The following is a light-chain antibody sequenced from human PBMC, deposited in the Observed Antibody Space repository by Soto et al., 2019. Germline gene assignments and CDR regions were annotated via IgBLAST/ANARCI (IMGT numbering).Light chain of an antibody. V-gene: IGKV4-1*01. Sequence: DIVMTQSPDSLAVSLGERATINCKSSQSVSTNNKNYLTWYQLKPGQPPRLLIFWASTRESGVPDRFTGSGSGTDFSLTISSLQAEDVAVYYCQQYYSHPVTFGGGTKVEIK. CDR3: QQYYSHPVT. J-gene: IGKJ4*01. CDR1: QSVSTNNKNY. CDR2: WAS.